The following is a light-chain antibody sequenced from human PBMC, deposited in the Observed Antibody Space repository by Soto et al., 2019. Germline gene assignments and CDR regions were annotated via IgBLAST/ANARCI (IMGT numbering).Light chain of an antibody. CDR1: QSVSSSY. CDR2: GAS. Sequence: EIVLTQSPGTLSLSPGERATLSCRASQSVSSSYLAWYQQKPGQAPRLLIYGASSRATGIPDRFSGSGSGTDFTLIISRLEPEDFAVYYCQLYGSLYTFGQGTKLEIK. CDR3: QLYGSLYT. J-gene: IGKJ2*01. V-gene: IGKV3-20*01.